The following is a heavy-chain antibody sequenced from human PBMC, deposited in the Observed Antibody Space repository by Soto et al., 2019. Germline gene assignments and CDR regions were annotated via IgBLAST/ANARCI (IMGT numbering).Heavy chain of an antibody. V-gene: IGHV4-59*08. J-gene: IGHJ4*02. Sequence: PSETLSLTGSISGGSLSGYYWTWTRQPPGKGLEWIGYIYYAGTTTYNPSLKNRVTISLDTPKNHFSLKMDSVTAADTAVYYCTRLGGFYQALDSWGQGVLVTVS. CDR3: TRLGGFYQALDS. CDR2: IYYAGTT. D-gene: IGHD3-22*01. CDR1: GGSLSGYY.